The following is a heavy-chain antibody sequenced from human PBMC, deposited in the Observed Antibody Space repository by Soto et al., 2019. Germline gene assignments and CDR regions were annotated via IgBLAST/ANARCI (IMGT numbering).Heavy chain of an antibody. V-gene: IGHV1-2*02. D-gene: IGHD2-21*01. CDR2: VNSSRNAV. CDR3: ASRDGYSGPFDF. CDR1: GNIFSEYY. Sequence: ASVKVSCKASGNIFSEYYMHWESQAPGHGLEWMGRVNSSRNAVHFAQKFQARVTMAWDSSISAAYMALTSLRSDDSAVYFCASRDGYSGPFDFWGQGALVTVSS. J-gene: IGHJ5*01.